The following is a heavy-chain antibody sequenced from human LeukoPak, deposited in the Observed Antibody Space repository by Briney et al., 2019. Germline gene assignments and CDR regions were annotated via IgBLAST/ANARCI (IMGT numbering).Heavy chain of an antibody. CDR3: ARDLRGFDY. CDR1: VGSISSGSYY. CDR2: IYYSGST. Sequence: SQTLSLTCTVSVGSISSGSYYWSWIRHPPGKGLEWIGYIYYSGSTNYNPSLKSRVTISVDTSKNQFSLKLSSVTAADTAVYYCARDLRGFDYWGQGTLVTVSS. J-gene: IGHJ4*02. V-gene: IGHV4-61*01.